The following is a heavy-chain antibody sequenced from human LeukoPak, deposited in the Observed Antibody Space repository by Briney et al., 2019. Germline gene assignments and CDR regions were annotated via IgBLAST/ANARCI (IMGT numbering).Heavy chain of an antibody. D-gene: IGHD3-10*01. Sequence: ASVKVSCKASGYTFTSYYMHWVRQAPGQGLEWMGIINPSGGSTSYAQKFQGRVTMTRDTSISTAYMELSRLRSDDTAVYYCARGATYYGSGREAFDIWGQGTMVTVSS. CDR1: GYTFTSYY. J-gene: IGHJ3*02. CDR3: ARGATYYGSGREAFDI. V-gene: IGHV1-46*01. CDR2: INPSGGST.